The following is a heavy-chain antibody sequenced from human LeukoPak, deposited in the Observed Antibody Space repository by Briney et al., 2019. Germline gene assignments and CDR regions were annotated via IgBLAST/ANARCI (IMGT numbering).Heavy chain of an antibody. V-gene: IGHV3-15*01. CDR2: IKSKTDGGTT. D-gene: IGHD5-12*01. Sequence: GGSLRLSCAASGFTFSNAWMSWVRQAPGKGLEWVGRIKSKTDGGTTDYAAPVKGRFTISRDDSKNTLYLQMNSLRAEDTALYYCAKGTYSAYNSGCAYWGQGNLVTVSS. CDR3: AKGTYSAYNSGCAY. J-gene: IGHJ4*02. CDR1: GFTFSNAW.